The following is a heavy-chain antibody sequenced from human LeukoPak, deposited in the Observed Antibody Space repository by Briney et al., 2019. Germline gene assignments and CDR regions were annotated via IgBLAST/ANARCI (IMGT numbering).Heavy chain of an antibody. J-gene: IGHJ5*02. CDR2: ISGSGGST. CDR3: ARDLNPYYDFWSGPNWFDP. CDR1: GFTFSNYA. V-gene: IGHV3-23*01. D-gene: IGHD3-3*01. Sequence: GGCLRLSCAASGFTFSNYAMSWVRQAPGQGLEWVSAISGSGGSTYYTDSVKGRFTISRDNSKNTLYLQMNSLRAEDTAVYYCARDLNPYYDFWSGPNWFDPWGQGTLVTVSS.